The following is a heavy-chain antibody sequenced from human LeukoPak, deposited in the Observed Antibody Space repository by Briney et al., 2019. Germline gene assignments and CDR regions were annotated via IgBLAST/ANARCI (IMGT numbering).Heavy chain of an antibody. V-gene: IGHV1-2*02. D-gene: IGHD2-15*01. CDR3: ARDFLGYCSGGSCYSTWFDP. Sequence: GASVKVSCKASGYTFTGYYMHRVRQAPGQGLEWMGWINPNSGGTNYAQKFQGRVTMTRDTSISTAYMELSRLRSDGTAVYYCARDFLGYCSGGSCYSTWFDPWGQGTLVTVSS. CDR1: GYTFTGYY. J-gene: IGHJ5*02. CDR2: INPNSGGT.